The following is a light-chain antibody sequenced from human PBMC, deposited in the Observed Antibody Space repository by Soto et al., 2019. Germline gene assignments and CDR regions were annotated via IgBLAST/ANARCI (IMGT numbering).Light chain of an antibody. CDR1: QGISNS. J-gene: IGKJ3*01. Sequence: DLQMTQSPSSLSASVGDRVTITCRASQGISNSLAWYQQKPGKVPKLLIYAASTLQSGVPSRFSGSGSGTDFTLTISSLQPEEVATYYCQKYGSVPFTFGPGTKVDIK. CDR3: QKYGSVPFT. V-gene: IGKV1-27*01. CDR2: AAS.